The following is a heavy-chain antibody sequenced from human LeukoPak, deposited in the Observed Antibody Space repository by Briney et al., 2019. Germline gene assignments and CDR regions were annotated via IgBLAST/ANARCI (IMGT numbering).Heavy chain of an antibody. D-gene: IGHD6-19*01. CDR1: GFTFSSYW. CDR2: IKQDGSEK. CDR3: ARPGIAVAGYCFDY. Sequence: GGSLRLSCAASGFTFSSYWMSWVRQAPGKGLEWVANIKQDGSEKYYVDSVKGRFTISRDNAKNSLYLQMNSLRAEDTAVYYCARPGIAVAGYCFDYWGQGTLVTVSS. V-gene: IGHV3-7*01. J-gene: IGHJ4*02.